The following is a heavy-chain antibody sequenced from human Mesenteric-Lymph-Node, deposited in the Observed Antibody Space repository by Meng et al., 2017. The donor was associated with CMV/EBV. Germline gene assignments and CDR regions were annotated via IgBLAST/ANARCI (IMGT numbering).Heavy chain of an antibody. D-gene: IGHD2-2*01. CDR3: ARQTLGYCSSTSCYEHFDY. Sequence: SETLSLTCAVYGGSFSGYYWSWIRQPPGKGLEWIGEINHSGSTNYNPSLKSRVTISVDTSKNQFSLKLSSATAADTAVYYCARQTLGYCSSTSCYEHFDYWGQGTLVTVSS. V-gene: IGHV4-34*01. J-gene: IGHJ4*02. CDR2: INHSGST. CDR1: GGSFSGYY.